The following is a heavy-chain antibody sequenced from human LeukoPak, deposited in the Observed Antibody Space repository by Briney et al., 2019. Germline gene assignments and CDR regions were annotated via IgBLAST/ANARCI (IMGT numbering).Heavy chain of an antibody. CDR1: GASVSSFY. D-gene: IGHD2-15*01. CDR3: ARHLDANFVWFDS. CDR2: IHDSGRT. V-gene: IGHV4-59*08. Sequence: PSETLSLTCTVSGASVSSFYWSWIRQPPSKGLEWIGQIHDSGRTYKNPSLESRVTMSLDTSKNQVSLKVSSVSSADTAVYYCARHLDANFVWFDSWGQGTLVTVSS. J-gene: IGHJ5*01.